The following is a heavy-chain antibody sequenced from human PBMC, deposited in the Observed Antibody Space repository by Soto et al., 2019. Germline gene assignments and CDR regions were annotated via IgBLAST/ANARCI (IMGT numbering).Heavy chain of an antibody. CDR2: ISSDDTSSYT. J-gene: IGHJ4*02. V-gene: IGHV3-11*05. Sequence: QVQLVESGGGLVKPGGSLRLSCAASGFTFSDYYMTWIRQAPGKGLEWVSHISSDDTSSYTNYADSVKGRFTISRDNSKNTLYLQMNSLRAEDTAVYYCAKSAGRLSIAAQRHLDYWGQGTLVTVSS. CDR3: AKSAGRLSIAAQRHLDY. D-gene: IGHD6-6*01. CDR1: GFTFSDYY.